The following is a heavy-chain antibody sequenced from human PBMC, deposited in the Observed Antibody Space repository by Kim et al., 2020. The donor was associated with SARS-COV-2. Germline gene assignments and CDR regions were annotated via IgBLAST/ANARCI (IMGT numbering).Heavy chain of an antibody. D-gene: IGHD2-2*01. Sequence: KYSQKFQGRVTITRDTSESTAYMELSSLRSEDTAVYYCARAHSTAAPFDYWGQGTLVTVSS. J-gene: IGHJ4*02. CDR3: ARAHSTAAPFDY. V-gene: IGHV1-3*01.